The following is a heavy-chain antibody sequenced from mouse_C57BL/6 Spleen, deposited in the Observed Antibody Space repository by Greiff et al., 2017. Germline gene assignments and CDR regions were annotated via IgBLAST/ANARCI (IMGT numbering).Heavy chain of an antibody. CDR3: VRRDSSYGFAY. J-gene: IGHJ3*01. CDR1: GYAFSSSW. V-gene: IGHV1-82*01. CDR2: IYPGNGDT. D-gene: IGHD1-1*01. Sequence: VQLVESGPELVKPGASVQISCKASGYAFSSSWMNWVKQRPGQGLEWIGWIYPGNGDTNDNGKFKGKATLTADQSSSTAYMQLSSLTSADTAVYFCVRRDSSYGFAYWGQGTLVTVSS.